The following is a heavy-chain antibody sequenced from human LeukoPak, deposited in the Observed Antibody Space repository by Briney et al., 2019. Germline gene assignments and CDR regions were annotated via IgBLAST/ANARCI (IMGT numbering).Heavy chain of an antibody. V-gene: IGHV3-43*02. CDR3: AKGDAYYYMDV. Sequence: GGSLRLSCAASGFIFDVYAMQWVRQAPGKGLEWVSLIRGDGSATYYADSVKGRFTISRDNSKTSLYLQMNSLRTEHTALYYCAKGDAYYYMDVWGKGTTVTVSS. J-gene: IGHJ6*03. CDR1: GFIFDVYA. CDR2: IRGDGSAT.